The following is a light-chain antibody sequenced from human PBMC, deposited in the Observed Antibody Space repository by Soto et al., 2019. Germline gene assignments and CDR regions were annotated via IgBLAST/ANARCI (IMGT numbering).Light chain of an antibody. CDR1: QSISSW. J-gene: IGKJ1*01. CDR3: QQYNSYWRWT. CDR2: DAS. V-gene: IGKV1-5*01. Sequence: DIQMTQSPSTLSASVGDRVTITCRASQSISSWLAWYQQKPGKAPKLLIYDASSLESGVPSRFSGSGSGTEFTLTISSLQPVDFATYYCQQYNSYWRWTFGQGTKVEIK.